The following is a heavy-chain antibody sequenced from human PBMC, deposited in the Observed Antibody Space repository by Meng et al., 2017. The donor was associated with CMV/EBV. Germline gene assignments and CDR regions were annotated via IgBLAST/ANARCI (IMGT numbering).Heavy chain of an antibody. CDR1: GYTFTSYG. CDR2: ISAYNGNT. J-gene: IGHJ6*02. D-gene: IGHD3-3*01. Sequence: ASVKVSCKASGYTFTSYGISWVRQAPGQGLEWMGWISAYNGNTNYAQKLQGRVTMTTDTSTSTAYMELRSLRSDDTAVYYCARDGLQRYDFWSGYYSYYYYYGMDVWGQGTTVTVSS. V-gene: IGHV1-18*01. CDR3: ARDGLQRYDFWSGYYSYYYYYGMDV.